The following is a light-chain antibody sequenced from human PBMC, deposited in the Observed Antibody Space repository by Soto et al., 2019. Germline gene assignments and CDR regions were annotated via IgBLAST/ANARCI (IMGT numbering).Light chain of an antibody. Sequence: DIQMTQSPSTLPASVGDRVTITCRASQTVNNWLAWYQQKPGKAPKLLTSKASSLESGVPSRFSGGGSWTEFTLTISSLQPDDFATYYCQHHNSYPLTFGQGNKVEIK. CDR3: QHHNSYPLT. J-gene: IGKJ1*01. V-gene: IGKV1-5*03. CDR1: QTVNNW. CDR2: KAS.